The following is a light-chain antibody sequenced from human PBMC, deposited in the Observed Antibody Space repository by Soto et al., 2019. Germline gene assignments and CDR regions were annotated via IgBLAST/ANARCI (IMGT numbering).Light chain of an antibody. CDR1: NIGSKN. CDR3: QVWDSSTVV. J-gene: IGLJ3*02. V-gene: IGLV3-9*01. CDR2: RDT. Sequence: SYELTQPHSVSVALGQTARITCGGNNIGSKNVHWYQLNPGQAPVLVIYRDTNRPSGIPERFSGSNSGNTATLAISGAQVGDVADYYCQVWDSSTVVFGGGTKLTVL.